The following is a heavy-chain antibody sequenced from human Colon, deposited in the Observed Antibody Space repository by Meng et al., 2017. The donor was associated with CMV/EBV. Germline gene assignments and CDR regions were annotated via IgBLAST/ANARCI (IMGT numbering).Heavy chain of an antibody. J-gene: IGHJ4*02. Sequence: GESLKISCAASGFTFNNYVMTWVRQAPGKGLVWVSRIKSDGSGISYADSVKGRFTISRGNAENTVFLQMSSLRVEDTAVYYCEFRYDRSGDYYWGQGTLVTVSS. D-gene: IGHD3-22*01. CDR1: GFTFNNYV. CDR2: IKSDGSGI. V-gene: IGHV3-74*01. CDR3: EFRYDRSGDYY.